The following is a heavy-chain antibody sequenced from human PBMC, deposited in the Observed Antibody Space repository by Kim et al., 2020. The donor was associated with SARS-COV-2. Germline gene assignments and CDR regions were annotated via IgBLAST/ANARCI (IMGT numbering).Heavy chain of an antibody. J-gene: IGHJ4*02. CDR1: GFSFSSYA. CDR3: TKTGTGTWGFDY. CDR2: ISGSTVDT. D-gene: IGHD1-1*01. V-gene: IGHV3-23*01. Sequence: GGSLRLSCAASGFSFSSYAMTWVRQAPGQGLEWVSAISGSTVDTYYADSVKGRFIISRDNSKNTLYLQMYNLGVEDTAVYSCTKTGTGTWGFDYWGTGTL.